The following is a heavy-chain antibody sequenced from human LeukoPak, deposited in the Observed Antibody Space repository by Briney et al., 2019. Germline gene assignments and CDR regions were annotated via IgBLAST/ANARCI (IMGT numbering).Heavy chain of an antibody. CDR1: GFTFSSYA. Sequence: GGSLRLSCAASGFTFSSYAMSWVRQTPEKGLEWVSAITGSGDDTFHADSVKGRFTISRDNSRNTLYLQMNSLRAEDTAAYNCVKGSKTSRPYYFDFWGQGALVTVSS. J-gene: IGHJ4*02. CDR3: VKGSKTSRPYYFDF. V-gene: IGHV3-23*01. CDR2: ITGSGDDT.